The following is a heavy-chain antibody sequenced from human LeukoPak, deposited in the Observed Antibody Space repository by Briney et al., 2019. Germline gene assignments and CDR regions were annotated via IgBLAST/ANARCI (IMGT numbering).Heavy chain of an antibody. CDR2: IYSGGST. CDR3: ARNPHYDAFDI. J-gene: IGHJ3*02. D-gene: IGHD3-3*02. Sequence: PGRSLRLSCAASGFTFSSHDMHWVRQAPGKGLEWVSVIYSGGSTYYADSVKGRFTISRDNSKNTLYLQMNSLRAEDTAVYYCARNPHYDAFDIWGQGTMVTVSS. V-gene: IGHV3-66*01. CDR1: GFTFSSHD.